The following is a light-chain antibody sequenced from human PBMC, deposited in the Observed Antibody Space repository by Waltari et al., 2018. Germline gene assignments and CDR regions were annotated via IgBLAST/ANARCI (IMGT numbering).Light chain of an antibody. CDR1: SSDVGAYTY. CDR3: SSFTSDSTWV. V-gene: IGLV2-14*03. Sequence: QSALTPPASVSGSPGQSITISCAGTSSDVGAYTYVSWYQHHPGKAPKLIIYDVNSRPSGVSNRFSGSKSGNTASLTISELQAEDEADYYCSSFTSDSTWVFGAGTKLTVL. CDR2: DVN. J-gene: IGLJ2*01.